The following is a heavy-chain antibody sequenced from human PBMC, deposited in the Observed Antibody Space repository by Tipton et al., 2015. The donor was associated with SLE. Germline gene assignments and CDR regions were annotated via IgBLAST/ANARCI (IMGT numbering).Heavy chain of an antibody. V-gene: IGHV3-53*01. CDR1: GFTVSNNY. CDR3: AKSLTPYGIAAAGTHDAFDL. D-gene: IGHD6-13*01. J-gene: IGHJ3*01. Sequence: SLRLSCAASGFTVSNNYMSWVRQAPGKGLEWVSVLYSGGSTYYADSVKDRCTISRDNSKNKLYLQMNSLRAEYTAVYYCAKSLTPYGIAAAGTHDAFDLWGQLTMLTVSS. CDR2: LYSGGST.